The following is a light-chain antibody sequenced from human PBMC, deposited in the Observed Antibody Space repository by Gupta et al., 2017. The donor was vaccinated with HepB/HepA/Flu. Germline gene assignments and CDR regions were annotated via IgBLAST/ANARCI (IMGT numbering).Light chain of an antibody. CDR2: WAS. J-gene: IGKJ1*01. Sequence: DIVMTLSPDSLAVSLGERATINCKSSQSLLYSPNKKNFLAWYQQKPGQPPKLLIHWASTRESGVPDRFSGSGSVTDFTLTISSLQAEDVAFYFCQQYHVSPWTFGQGTKVEIK. CDR3: QQYHVSPWT. CDR1: QSLLYSPNKKNF. V-gene: IGKV4-1*01.